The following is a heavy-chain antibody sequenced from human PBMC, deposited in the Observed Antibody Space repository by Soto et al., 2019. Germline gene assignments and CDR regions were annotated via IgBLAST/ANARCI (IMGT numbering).Heavy chain of an antibody. CDR3: ARSSTCYDY. V-gene: IGHV3-48*01. CDR1: GFTLPGYS. Sequence: GRSLRLSCAPSGFTLPGYSMNWVRQAPGKRREWVSYISSSSDTIYYADSVKGRFTISRDNAKNLLYLPMKSLRAEDTAVYYCARSSTCYDYWGQGTPVTVAS. D-gene: IGHD2-8*01. J-gene: IGHJ4*02. CDR2: ISSSSDTI.